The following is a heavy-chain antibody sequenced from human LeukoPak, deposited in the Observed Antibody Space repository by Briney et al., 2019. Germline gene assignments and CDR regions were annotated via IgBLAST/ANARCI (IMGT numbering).Heavy chain of an antibody. J-gene: IGHJ4*02. Sequence: GGSLRLSCAASGFTFSSYEMNWVRQAPGKAVEWVSSITSSGTYIFYADSVKGRFTISRDNAKNSLYLQMNSLRAEDTAVYYCGRDLPTVTSIDYWGQGTLVTVSS. CDR3: GRDLPTVTSIDY. V-gene: IGHV3-21*06. D-gene: IGHD4-17*01. CDR1: GFTFSSYE. CDR2: ITSSGTYI.